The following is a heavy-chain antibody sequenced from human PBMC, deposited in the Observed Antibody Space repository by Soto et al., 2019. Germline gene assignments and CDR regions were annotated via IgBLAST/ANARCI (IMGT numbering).Heavy chain of an antibody. Sequence: EVQLVESGGGLVQPGESLRLSCAASGFTFSNYWMHWVRQAPGKGLVWVPRIDSDGSRITYADFVKGRFTISRDNAKNTVYLHMNSLTAEDTAVYYCVRTSLVVAVATREDFWGQGTLVTVSS. J-gene: IGHJ4*02. CDR1: GFTFSNYW. CDR3: VRTSLVVAVATREDF. V-gene: IGHV3-74*01. D-gene: IGHD2-15*01. CDR2: IDSDGSRI.